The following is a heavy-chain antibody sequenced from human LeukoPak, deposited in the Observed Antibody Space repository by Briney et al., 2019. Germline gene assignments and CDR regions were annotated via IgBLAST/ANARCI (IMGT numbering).Heavy chain of an antibody. V-gene: IGHV4-39*07. CDR1: GGSISSSSYY. J-gene: IGHJ4*02. CDR2: IYYSGST. D-gene: IGHD1-26*01. CDR3: ARVSGSYSVAVDY. Sequence: SETLSLTCTVSGGSISSSSYYWGWIRQPPRKGLEWIGSIYYSGSTYYNPSLKSRVTISVDTSKNQFSLKLSSVTAADTAVYYCARVSGSYSVAVDYWGQGTLVTVSS.